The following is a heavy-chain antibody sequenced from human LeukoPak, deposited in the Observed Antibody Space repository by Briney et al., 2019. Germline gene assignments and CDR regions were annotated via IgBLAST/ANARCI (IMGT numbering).Heavy chain of an antibody. Sequence: TSQTLSLTCTVSGGSISSGDYYWSWIRQPPGKGLEWLGYIYYSGSTYYNPSLKSRVTISVDTSKNQFSLKLSSVTAADTAVYYCAGSESMWAFDIWGQGTMVTVSS. D-gene: IGHD2-21*01. CDR3: AGSESMWAFDI. CDR1: GGSISSGDYY. CDR2: IYYSGST. V-gene: IGHV4-30-4*08. J-gene: IGHJ3*02.